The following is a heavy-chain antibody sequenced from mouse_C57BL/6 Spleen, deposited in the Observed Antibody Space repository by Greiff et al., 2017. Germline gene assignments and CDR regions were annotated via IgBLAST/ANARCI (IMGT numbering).Heavy chain of an antibody. CDR2: IRLKSDNYAT. Sequence: EVKLVESGRGLVQPGGSMKLSCVASGFTFSNYWMNWVRQSPEKGLEWVAQIRLKSDNYATHYAESVKGRFTISRDDSKSSVYLQMNNLRAEDTGIYYCTKILGREDWGQGTTLTVSS. J-gene: IGHJ2*01. V-gene: IGHV6-3*01. CDR1: GFTFSNYW. CDR3: TKILGRED. D-gene: IGHD4-1*01.